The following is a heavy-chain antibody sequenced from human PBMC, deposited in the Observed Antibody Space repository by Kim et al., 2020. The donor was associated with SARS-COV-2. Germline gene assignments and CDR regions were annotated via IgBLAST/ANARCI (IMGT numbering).Heavy chain of an antibody. D-gene: IGHD2-2*01. CDR1: GFTFSSYA. J-gene: IGHJ2*01. CDR3: ARSPEVVVPAAMPRAQRRPYWYFDL. V-gene: IGHV3-30-3*01. CDR2: ISYDGSNK. Sequence: GSLRLSCAASGFTFSSYAMHWVRQAPGKGLEWVAVISYDGSNKYYADSVKGRFTISRDNSKNTLYLQMNSLRAEDTAVYYCARSPEVVVPAAMPRAQRRPYWYFDLWGRGTLVTVSS.